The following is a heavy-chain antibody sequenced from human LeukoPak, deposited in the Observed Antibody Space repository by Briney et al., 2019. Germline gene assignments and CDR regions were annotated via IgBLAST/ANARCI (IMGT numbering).Heavy chain of an antibody. CDR3: AKGSIETDAFDI. J-gene: IGHJ3*02. CDR2: ISGSGGST. V-gene: IGHV3-23*01. Sequence: TGGSLRLSCAASEFTFSTNAMSWVRQAPGKGLEWVSAISGSGGSTYYADSVKGRFTISRDNSKNTLYLQMNSLRAEDTVVYYCAKGSIETDAFDIWGQGTMVTVSS. D-gene: IGHD5-24*01. CDR1: EFTFSTNA.